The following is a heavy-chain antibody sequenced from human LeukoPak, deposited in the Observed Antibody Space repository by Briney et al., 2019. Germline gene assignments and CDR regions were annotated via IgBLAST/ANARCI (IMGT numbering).Heavy chain of an antibody. CDR3: ARHRHSNYVKWARYYFDY. D-gene: IGHD4-11*01. J-gene: IGHJ4*02. Sequence: SETLSLTCTVSGGSISSYYWSWIRQPPGKGLEWIGYIYYSGSTSYNPSLKSRVTISVDTSKNQFSLKLSSVTAADTAVYYCARHRHSNYVKWARYYFDYWGQGTLVTVSS. V-gene: IGHV4-59*08. CDR1: GGSISSYY. CDR2: IYYSGST.